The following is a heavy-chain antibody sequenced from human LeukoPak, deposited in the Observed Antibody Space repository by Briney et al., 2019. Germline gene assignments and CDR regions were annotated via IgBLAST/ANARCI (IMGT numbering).Heavy chain of an antibody. J-gene: IGHJ4*02. CDR3: ASGMYYYGSSGYFDY. CDR1: GFTFSSYE. V-gene: IGHV3-48*03. D-gene: IGHD3-22*01. Sequence: GGSLRLSCAASGFTFSSYEMNWVRQAPGKGLEWVSYISSSGSTIYYADSVKGRFTISRDNAKNSLYLQMNSLRAEDTAVYYCASGMYYYGSSGYFDYWGQGTLVTVSS. CDR2: ISSSGSTI.